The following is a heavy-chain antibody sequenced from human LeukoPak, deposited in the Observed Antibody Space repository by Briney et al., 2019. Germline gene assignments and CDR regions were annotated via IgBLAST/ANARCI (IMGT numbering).Heavy chain of an antibody. D-gene: IGHD6-13*01. CDR2: ISGAGGSS. Sequence: GGSLRLSCATSGFAFSSSSMSWFRQAPGKGLEWVSTISGAGGSSWYAESVKGRFSISRDNSMNSVSLQMSSLRVEDTAIYYCTKDDSSSWYDYFFDYWGQGTLVTVSS. CDR3: TKDDSSSWYDYFFDY. V-gene: IGHV3-23*01. CDR1: GFAFSSSS. J-gene: IGHJ4*02.